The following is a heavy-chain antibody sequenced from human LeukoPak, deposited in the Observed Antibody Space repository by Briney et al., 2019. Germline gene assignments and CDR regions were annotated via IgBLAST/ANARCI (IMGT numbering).Heavy chain of an antibody. D-gene: IGHD2-15*01. CDR2: MKGDGSVK. CDR3: ARWDAYCSGGRCYSGDFAFDI. V-gene: IGHV3-7*01. Sequence: PGGFLRLSCAASGFTFSIYWMSWVRQAPGKGLEWAASMKGDGSVKHFLDSVEGRFTISRDNAKNSLYLQMNSLRAEDTAVYYCARWDAYCSGGRCYSGDFAFDIWGQGTMVTVSS. CDR1: GFTFSIYW. J-gene: IGHJ3*02.